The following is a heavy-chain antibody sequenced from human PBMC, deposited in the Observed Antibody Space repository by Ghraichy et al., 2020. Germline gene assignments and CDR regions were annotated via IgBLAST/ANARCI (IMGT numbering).Heavy chain of an antibody. CDR3: ANGSDGEYSSGWYPVN. J-gene: IGHJ4*02. Sequence: GSLRLSCAASGFTFSSYGMHWVRQAPGKGLEWVAVISYDGSNKYYADSVKGRFTISRDNSKNTLYLQMNSLRAEDTAVYYCANGSDGEYSSGWYPVNWGQGTLVTVSS. V-gene: IGHV3-30*18. CDR2: ISYDGSNK. CDR1: GFTFSSYG. D-gene: IGHD6-19*01.